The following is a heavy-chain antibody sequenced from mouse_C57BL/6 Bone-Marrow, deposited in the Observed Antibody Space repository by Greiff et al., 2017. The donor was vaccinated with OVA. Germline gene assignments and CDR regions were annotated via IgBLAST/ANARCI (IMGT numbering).Heavy chain of an antibody. CDR3: AVFITTVVPFV. CDR1: GYAFSSSW. D-gene: IGHD1-1*01. V-gene: IGHV1-82*01. Sequence: VKLQESGPELVKPGASVKISCKASGYAFSSSWMNWVKQRPGKGLEWIGRIYPGDGDTNYNGKFKGKATLTADKSSSTAYMQLSSLTSEDSAVYFCAVFITTVVPFVWGTGTTVTVSS. CDR2: IYPGDGDT. J-gene: IGHJ1*03.